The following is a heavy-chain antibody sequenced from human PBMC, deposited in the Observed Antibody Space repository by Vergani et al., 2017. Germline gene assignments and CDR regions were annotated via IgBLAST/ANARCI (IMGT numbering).Heavy chain of an antibody. CDR2: IYYSGST. D-gene: IGHD5-12*01. Sequence: QVQLQESGPGLVKPSETLSLTCTVSGGSISSYYWSWIRQPPGKGLEWIGYIYYSGSTNYNPSLKSRVTISVDTSKNQFSLKLSFVTAADTAVYHCARGYSGYDYYFDYWGQGTLVTVSS. CDR1: GGSISSYY. J-gene: IGHJ4*02. CDR3: ARGYSGYDYYFDY. V-gene: IGHV4-59*01.